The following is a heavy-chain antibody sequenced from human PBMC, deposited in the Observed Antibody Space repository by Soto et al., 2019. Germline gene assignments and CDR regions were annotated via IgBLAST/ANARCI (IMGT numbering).Heavy chain of an antibody. CDR3: ARRKRYCSSTSCYTFPFDI. CDR1: GGSFSGYY. D-gene: IGHD2-2*02. Sequence: SETLSLTCAVYGGSFSGYYWSWIRQPPGKGLEWIGEINHSGSTNYNPSLKSRVTISVDTSKNQFSLKLSSVTAADTAVYYCARRKRYCSSTSCYTFPFDIWGQGTMVTVS. V-gene: IGHV4-34*01. CDR2: INHSGST. J-gene: IGHJ3*02.